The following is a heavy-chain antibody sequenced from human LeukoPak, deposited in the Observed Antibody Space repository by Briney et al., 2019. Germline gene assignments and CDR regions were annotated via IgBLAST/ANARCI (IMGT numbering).Heavy chain of an antibody. D-gene: IGHD3-3*01. CDR3: ARVGREWLLYAHYYYYYMDV. J-gene: IGHJ6*03. CDR2: INHSGST. CDR1: GGSFSSYY. Sequence: SETLSLTCAVYGGSFSSYYWSWIRQPPGKGLEWIGEINHSGSTNYNPSLKSRVTISVGTSKNQFSLKLSSVTAADTAVYYCARVGREWLLYAHYYYYYMDVWGKGTTVTVSS. V-gene: IGHV4-34*01.